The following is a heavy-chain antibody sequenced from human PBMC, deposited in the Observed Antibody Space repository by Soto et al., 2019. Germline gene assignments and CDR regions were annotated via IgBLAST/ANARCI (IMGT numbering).Heavy chain of an antibody. Sequence: PGGSLKLCCASSGFTFSRSWMSWLRQAPGKGLEWVASISQDGTDTDYVDSVKGRFAISRDNAKNSLYLQMNSLRAEDTAVYYCARGPITGYSSSWYQRRSYGMDVWGQGTTVTVSS. J-gene: IGHJ6*02. CDR2: ISQDGTDT. V-gene: IGHV3-7*01. CDR1: GFTFSRSW. CDR3: ARGPITGYSSSWYQRRSYGMDV. D-gene: IGHD6-13*01.